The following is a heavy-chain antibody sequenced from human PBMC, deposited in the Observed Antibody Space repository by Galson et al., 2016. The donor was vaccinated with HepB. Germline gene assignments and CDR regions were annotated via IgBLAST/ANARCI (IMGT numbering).Heavy chain of an antibody. V-gene: IGHV3-30*18. J-gene: IGHJ4*02. CDR3: AKDGGWLSTVSYYFDY. CDR2: IFYDGSNK. Sequence: SLRLSCAASGFTFSSYSMNWVRQAPGKGLEWVAAIFYDGSNKYYADSVKGRFTISRGYSKNTLTLQMNSLRLEDTAVYYCAKDGGWLSTVSYYFDYWGQGTLVTVSS. CDR1: GFTFSSYS. D-gene: IGHD6-19*01.